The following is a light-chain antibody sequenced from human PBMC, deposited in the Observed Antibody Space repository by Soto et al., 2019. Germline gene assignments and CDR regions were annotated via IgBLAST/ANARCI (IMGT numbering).Light chain of an antibody. Sequence: DIVMTQSPLSLPVTPGEPASISCRSSQSLLHSNGYNYLDWYLQKPGQSPQLLIYLGSNLASGVPDRFSGSGSGTDFTLKISRVEAEDVGVYYCMQALQTSGLTFGGGTKVEIK. J-gene: IGKJ4*01. V-gene: IGKV2-28*01. CDR2: LGS. CDR3: MQALQTSGLT. CDR1: QSLLHSNGYNY.